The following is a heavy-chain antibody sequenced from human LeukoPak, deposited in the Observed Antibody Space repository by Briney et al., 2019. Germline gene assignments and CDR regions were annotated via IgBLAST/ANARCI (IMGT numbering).Heavy chain of an antibody. J-gene: IGHJ4*02. CDR1: GGTFSSYA. CDR2: IIPIFGTA. Sequence: SVKVSCKASGGTFSSYAISWVRQAPGQGLEWMGGIIPIFGTANYAQKFQGRVTITADESTSTAYMELSSLRSEDTAVYYCAGDPYGGRGGFDYWGQGALVTVSS. V-gene: IGHV1-69*13. CDR3: AGDPYGGRGGFDY. D-gene: IGHD4-23*01.